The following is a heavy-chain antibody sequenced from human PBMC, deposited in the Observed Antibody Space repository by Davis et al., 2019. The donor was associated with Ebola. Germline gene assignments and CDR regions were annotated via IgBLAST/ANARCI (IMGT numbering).Heavy chain of an antibody. CDR2: ISSSGGST. CDR1: EFTFSSYT. CDR3: ARDGRITMVRGVPWNWFDP. J-gene: IGHJ5*02. D-gene: IGHD3-10*01. Sequence: GGSLRLSCAASEFTFSSYTMGWVRQAPGKGLEWVSGISSSGGSTYYADSVKGRFTISRDNSKNTLYLQMNSRRAEDTAVYYCARDGRITMVRGVPWNWFDPWGQGTLVTVSS. V-gene: IGHV3-23*01.